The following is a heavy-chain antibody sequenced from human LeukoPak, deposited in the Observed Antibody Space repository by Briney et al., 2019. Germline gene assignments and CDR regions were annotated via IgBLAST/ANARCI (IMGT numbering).Heavy chain of an antibody. J-gene: IGHJ4*02. CDR1: GFTFSSYA. V-gene: IGHV3-23*01. CDR3: AKDRRGYSYGYLFDY. Sequence: PGGSLRLSCAASGFTFSSYAMSWVRQAPGKGLEWVSAISNGGGSTYYADSVKGRFTISRDNSKNTLYLQMNSLRAEGTAVYHCAKDRRGYSYGYLFDYWGQGTLVTVSS. D-gene: IGHD5-18*01. CDR2: ISNGGGST.